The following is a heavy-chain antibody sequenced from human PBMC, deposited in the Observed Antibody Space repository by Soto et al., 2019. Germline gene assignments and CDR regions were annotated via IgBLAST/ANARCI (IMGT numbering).Heavy chain of an antibody. CDR2: IFSGGST. J-gene: IGHJ4*02. Sequence: GGSLRLSCAASGFTVSSKYMTWVRQAPGKGLEWVSNIFSGGSTYYTDSVKGRFTISRDHSKNTLYLQMNSLRVEDTAVYYCAGGSMVTPFDYWGQGTLVTVSS. CDR1: GFTVSSKY. CDR3: AGGSMVTPFDY. V-gene: IGHV3-53*01. D-gene: IGHD4-17*01.